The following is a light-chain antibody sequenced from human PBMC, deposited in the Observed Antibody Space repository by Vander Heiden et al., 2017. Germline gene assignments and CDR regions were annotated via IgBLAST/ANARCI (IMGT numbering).Light chain of an antibody. CDR1: SSHIGAGYD. Sequence: QSVLTQPPSVSGAPGQRVTISCTGSSSHIGAGYDVHWYQQLLGTAPKLLIYGNSNRPSGVPDRFSGSKSGTSASLAITGLQAEDEADYYCQSYDSSLSGWVFGGGTKLTVL. CDR2: GNS. J-gene: IGLJ3*02. CDR3: QSYDSSLSGWV. V-gene: IGLV1-40*01.